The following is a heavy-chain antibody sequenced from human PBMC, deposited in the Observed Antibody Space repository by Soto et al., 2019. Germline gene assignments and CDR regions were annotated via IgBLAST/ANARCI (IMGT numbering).Heavy chain of an antibody. CDR1: GGSISSSSYY. J-gene: IGHJ5*02. V-gene: IGHV4-39*01. CDR3: AGAKIAVAGLYNWFDP. D-gene: IGHD6-19*01. Sequence: QLQLQESGPGLVKPSETLSLTCTVSGGSISSSSYYWGWIRQPPGKGLEWIGSIYYSGSTYSNPALKSRVTISVDTSKNQFSRKLSSVTAADTAVYYCAGAKIAVAGLYNWFDPWGQGTMVTVSS. CDR2: IYYSGST.